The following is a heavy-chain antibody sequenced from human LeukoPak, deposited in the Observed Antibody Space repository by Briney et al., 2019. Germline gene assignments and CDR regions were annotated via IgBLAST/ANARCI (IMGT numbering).Heavy chain of an antibody. V-gene: IGHV4-34*01. D-gene: IGHD3-10*01. J-gene: IGHJ4*02. CDR1: GGSSSGYY. CDR2: INHSVST. Sequence: SETLSLTCAVYGGSSSGYYWSWIRQPPGKGLEWIGEINHSVSTNYNPSLKSRVTISVDTSKNQFSLKLSSVTAADTAVYYCARGPSYYGSGSYYGRLTTYFDYWGQGTLVTVSS. CDR3: ARGPSYYGSGSYYGRLTTYFDY.